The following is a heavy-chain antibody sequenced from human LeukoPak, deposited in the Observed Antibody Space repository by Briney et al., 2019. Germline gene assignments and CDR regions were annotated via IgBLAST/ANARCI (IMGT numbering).Heavy chain of an antibody. CDR3: ASTITVTTDY. D-gene: IGHD4-17*01. CDR2: INHSGST. CDR1: GGSFSGYY. J-gene: IGHJ4*02. Sequence: SETLSLTCAVYGGSFSGYYWNWIRQPPGKGLEWIGEINHSGSTNYNPSLKSRVTISVDTSKNQFSLKLSSVTAADTAVYYCASTITVTTDYWGQGTLVTVSS. V-gene: IGHV4-34*01.